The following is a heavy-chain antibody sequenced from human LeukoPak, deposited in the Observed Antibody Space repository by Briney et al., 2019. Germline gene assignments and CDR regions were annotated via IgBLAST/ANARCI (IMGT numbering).Heavy chain of an antibody. CDR1: GYTFTGYY. V-gene: IGHV1-2*06. CDR3: ARENTLDN. Sequence: GASVKVSCKASGYTFTGYYMHWVRQAPGQGLEWMGRINPDSGDTKYAQKFQGRVTMARDTSITTAYMGLSSLRSDDTAMYFCARENTLDNWGQGTLVTVSS. CDR2: INPDSGDT. J-gene: IGHJ4*02.